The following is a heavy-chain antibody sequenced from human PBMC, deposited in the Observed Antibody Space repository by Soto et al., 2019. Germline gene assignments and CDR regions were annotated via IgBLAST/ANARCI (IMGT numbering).Heavy chain of an antibody. D-gene: IGHD3-22*01. CDR2: IYYGGST. V-gene: IGHV4-59*01. CDR3: ARGTYYYDSSGYYYYYYGMDV. J-gene: IGHJ6*02. CDR1: GGSISSYY. Sequence: SETLSLTCTVSGGSISSYYWSWFRQPPGKGLGWIGYIYYGGSTNCNPSLKSRVTISVDTSKNQFSLKLSSVTAADTAVYYCARGTYYYDSSGYYYYYYGMDVWGQGTTVTVSS.